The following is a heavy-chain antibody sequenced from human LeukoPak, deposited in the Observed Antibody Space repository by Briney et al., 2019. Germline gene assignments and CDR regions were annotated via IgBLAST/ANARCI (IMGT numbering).Heavy chain of an antibody. CDR2: ISGSSTYI. CDR3: AKFETRGNTDFDY. J-gene: IGHJ4*02. Sequence: PRGSLRLSCAASAFSFSRSSMNWVRQAPGKGLEWVSSISGSSTYILYADSVKGRFTISRDDARNSLYLQMDSLRDEDTAVYHCAKFETRGNTDFDYWGQGTLVTVSS. D-gene: IGHD2/OR15-2a*01. V-gene: IGHV3-21*01. CDR1: AFSFSRSS.